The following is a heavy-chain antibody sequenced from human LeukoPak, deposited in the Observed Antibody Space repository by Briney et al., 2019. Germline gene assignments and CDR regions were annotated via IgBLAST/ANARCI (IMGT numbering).Heavy chain of an antibody. V-gene: IGHV3-23*01. J-gene: IGHJ4*02. D-gene: IGHD6-13*01. CDR2: ISGSGGST. CDR3: AKDRGIAAAGHYFDY. Sequence: GRSLRLSCAASVFTFSSHAMNWVPQAPGKGREWVSGISGSGGSTYYADYVKGRFTITRDNSKSTLYLQMNSLRAEDTAVYYCAKDRGIAAAGHYFDYWGQGTLVTVSS. CDR1: VFTFSSHA.